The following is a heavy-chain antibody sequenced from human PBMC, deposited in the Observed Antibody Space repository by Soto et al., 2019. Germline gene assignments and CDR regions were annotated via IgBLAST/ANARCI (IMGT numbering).Heavy chain of an antibody. CDR3: ARGRYGDY. V-gene: IGHV1-18*01. J-gene: IGHJ4*02. Sequence: QVHLVQSGAEVKKPGASVKVSCKGSGYAFTTYGITWVRHAPGQGLEWMGWISANNGNTNYAQKLQGRVTVTIDTSTSTAYMELRSLRSDDTAVYYCARGRYGDYWGQGALVTVSS. CDR1: GYAFTTYG. D-gene: IGHD1-1*01. CDR2: ISANNGNT.